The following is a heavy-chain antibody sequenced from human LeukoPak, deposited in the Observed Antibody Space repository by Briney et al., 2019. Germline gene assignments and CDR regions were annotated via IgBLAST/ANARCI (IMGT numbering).Heavy chain of an antibody. Sequence: PSETLSLTCTVSGGSVSSGSYYWSWIRQPPGKGLEWIGYIYYSGSTNYNPSLKSRVTMSVDTSKNQFSLKLSSVTAADTAVYYCASSYSGNYYVFDYWGQGTLVTVSS. J-gene: IGHJ4*02. CDR2: IYYSGST. CDR1: GGSVSSGSYY. CDR3: ASSYSGNYYVFDY. V-gene: IGHV4-61*01. D-gene: IGHD1-26*01.